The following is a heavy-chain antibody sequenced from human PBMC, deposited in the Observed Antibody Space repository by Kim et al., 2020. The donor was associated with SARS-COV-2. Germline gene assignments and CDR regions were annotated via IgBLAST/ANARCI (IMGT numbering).Heavy chain of an antibody. J-gene: IGHJ6*02. V-gene: IGHV3-64D*09. CDR3: VKDQGSGWYSYYYYYGMDV. CDR1: GFTFSSYA. D-gene: IGHD6-19*01. Sequence: GGSLRLSCSASGFTFSSYAMHWVRQAPGKGLEYVSAISSNGGSTYYADSVKGRFTISRDNSKNTLYLQMSSLRAEDTAVYYCVKDQGSGWYSYYYYYGMDVWGQGTTVTVSS. CDR2: ISSNGGST.